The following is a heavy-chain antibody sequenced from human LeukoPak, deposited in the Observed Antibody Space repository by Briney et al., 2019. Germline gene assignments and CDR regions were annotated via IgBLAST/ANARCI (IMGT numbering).Heavy chain of an antibody. CDR3: AKHSHDGSAPYYEVQLDY. D-gene: IGHD3-22*01. Sequence: GGSLRLSCAASGFTFSSYAMRWVRQAPGKGLEWVAVISYDGSNKYYADSVKGRFTISRDNSKNTVYLQMNSLRAEDTAIYYCAKHSHDGSAPYYEVQLDYWGQGTLVTVSS. CDR2: ISYDGSNK. V-gene: IGHV3-30*04. J-gene: IGHJ4*02. CDR1: GFTFSSYA.